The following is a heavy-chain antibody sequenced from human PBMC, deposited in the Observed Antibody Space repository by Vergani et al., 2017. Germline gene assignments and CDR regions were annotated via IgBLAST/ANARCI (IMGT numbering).Heavy chain of an antibody. CDR1: GGSFNDYW. J-gene: IGHJ4*02. CDR2: IRHDGIT. CDR3: AREXYCTNGVCFTLFDV. V-gene: IGHV4-34*01. D-gene: IGHD2-8*01. Sequence: QAQLQQWGAGLLKPSETLSLTCAIYGGSFNDYWWTWIRQPPGKGLEWFGEIRHDGITHYSPSLKSRVTISIDTSTHQFSLNLRSVTAADTAVYYCAREXYCTNGVCFTLFDVWGQGALVTVSS.